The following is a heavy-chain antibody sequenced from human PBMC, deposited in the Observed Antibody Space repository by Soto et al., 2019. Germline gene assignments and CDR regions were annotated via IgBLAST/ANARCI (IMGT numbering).Heavy chain of an antibody. CDR2: IIPILGIA. CDR3: ARERGAVVVPAAYNWCDP. V-gene: IGHV1-69*08. Sequence: QVQLVQSGAEVKKPGSSVKVSCKASGGTFSSYTISWVRQAPGQGLEWMGRIIPILGIANYEQKFKGRVTITADKSTSTACMERSSLRSEDTAVYYCARERGAVVVPAAYNWCDPWGQATLVTVSS. CDR1: GGTFSSYT. D-gene: IGHD2-2*01. J-gene: IGHJ5*02.